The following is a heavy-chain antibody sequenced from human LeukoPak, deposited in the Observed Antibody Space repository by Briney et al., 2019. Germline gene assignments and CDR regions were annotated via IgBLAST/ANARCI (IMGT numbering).Heavy chain of an antibody. V-gene: IGHV3-11*01. CDR1: GFTFSSYW. Sequence: PGGSLRLSCAASGFTFSSYWMSWIRQAPGKGLEWVSYISSSGSTIYYADSVKGRSTISRDNAKNSLYLQMNSLRAEDTAVYYCARGSGFHDAFDIWGQGTMVTVSS. CDR3: ARGSGFHDAFDI. CDR2: ISSSGSTI. D-gene: IGHD3-22*01. J-gene: IGHJ3*02.